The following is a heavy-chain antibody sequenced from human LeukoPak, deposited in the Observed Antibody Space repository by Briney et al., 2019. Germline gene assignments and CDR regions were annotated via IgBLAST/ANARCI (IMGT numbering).Heavy chain of an antibody. Sequence: SETLSLTCTVSGGSISSYYWSWIRQPPGKGLEWIGYIYYSGSTNYNPSLKSRVTISVDTSKNQFSLELSPVTAADTAVYYCARDQDWFDPWGQGTLVTVSS. V-gene: IGHV4-59*01. CDR1: GGSISSYY. J-gene: IGHJ5*02. CDR3: ARDQDWFDP. CDR2: IYYSGST.